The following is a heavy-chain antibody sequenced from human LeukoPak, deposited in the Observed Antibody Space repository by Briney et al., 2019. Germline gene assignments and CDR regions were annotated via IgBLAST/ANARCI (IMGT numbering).Heavy chain of an antibody. Sequence: SGPALVKPTQTLTLTCTFSGFSLSTSGMCVSWIRQPPGKALEWLARIDWDDDKYYSTSLKTRLTISKDTSKNQVVLTMTNMDPVDTATYYCARIRRNYYDSTIDIWGQGTMVTVSS. J-gene: IGHJ3*02. D-gene: IGHD3-22*01. V-gene: IGHV2-70*11. CDR2: IDWDDDK. CDR3: ARIRRNYYDSTIDI. CDR1: GFSLSTSGMC.